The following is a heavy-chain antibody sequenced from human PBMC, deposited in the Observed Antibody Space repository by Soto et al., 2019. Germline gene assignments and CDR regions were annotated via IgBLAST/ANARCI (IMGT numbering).Heavy chain of an antibody. J-gene: IGHJ6*03. CDR2: ISAYNGNT. CDR1: GYTFTSYG. CDR3: ARGYCSGGSCYLPYYYYMAV. D-gene: IGHD2-15*01. V-gene: IGHV1-18*01. Sequence: QVQLVQSGAEVKKPGASVKVSCKASGYTFTSYGISWVRQAPGQGLEWMGWISAYNGNTNYAQKLQGRVTMTTDTSTSTAYMELRSLRSDDTAVYYCARGYCSGGSCYLPYYYYMAVWGKGTTVTVSS.